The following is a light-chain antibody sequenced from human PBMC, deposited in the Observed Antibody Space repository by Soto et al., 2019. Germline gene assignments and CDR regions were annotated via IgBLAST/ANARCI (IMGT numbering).Light chain of an antibody. CDR1: QSVASHF. V-gene: IGKV3-20*01. CDR3: QLYGGSPLRYT. Sequence: EIVLTQSPGTLSLSPGEGATLSCRASQSVASHFLAWYQQTPGQAPRLLIYAASTRATGIPVRFSGSGSGTDFTLTISRLEPEDFAVYFCQLYGGSPLRYTFGQGTKLDIK. J-gene: IGKJ2*01. CDR2: AAS.